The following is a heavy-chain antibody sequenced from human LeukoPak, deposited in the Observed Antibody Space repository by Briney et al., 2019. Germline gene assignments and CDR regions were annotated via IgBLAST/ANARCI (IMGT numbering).Heavy chain of an antibody. CDR2: IHSTGTA. V-gene: IGHV3-53*01. Sequence: GGSLRLSCAATYFTVSDNYMNWGRQAPGKGLERVAVIHSTGTAYYADSVRGRFTISRDNSKNSLYFQMNGLRAEDTAVYYCVRGRRWFDPWGQGTLVIVSS. J-gene: IGHJ5*02. CDR1: YFTVSDNY. CDR3: VRGRRWFDP.